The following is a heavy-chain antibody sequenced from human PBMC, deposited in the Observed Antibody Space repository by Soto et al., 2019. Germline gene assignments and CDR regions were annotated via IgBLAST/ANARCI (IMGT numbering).Heavy chain of an antibody. V-gene: IGHV3-30*03. J-gene: IGHJ6*02. D-gene: IGHD4-4*01. CDR2: ILHDGSAE. Sequence: PVGSLRLSCAASGFIFTSYGMHWVRQAPGKGLEWMALILHDGSAEYYADSVKGRFTISRDNSKNTLYLQMNSLTAEDTAVYYCARSRDGYSFYFYYGMDGWGQGTTVTV. CDR3: ARSRDGYSFYFYYGMDG. CDR1: GFIFTSYG.